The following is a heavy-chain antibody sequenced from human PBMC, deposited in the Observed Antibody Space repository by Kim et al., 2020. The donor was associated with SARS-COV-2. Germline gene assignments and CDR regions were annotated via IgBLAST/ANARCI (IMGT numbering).Heavy chain of an antibody. V-gene: IGHV4-30-4*01. Sequence: SETLSLTCTVSGGSISSGDYYWSWIRQPPGKGLEWIGYIYYSGSTYYNPSLKSRVTISVDTSKNQFSLKLSSVTAADTAVYYCARAPRPKYGMDVWGQGTTVTVSS. CDR1: GGSISSGDYY. CDR2: IYYSGST. CDR3: ARAPRPKYGMDV. J-gene: IGHJ6*02.